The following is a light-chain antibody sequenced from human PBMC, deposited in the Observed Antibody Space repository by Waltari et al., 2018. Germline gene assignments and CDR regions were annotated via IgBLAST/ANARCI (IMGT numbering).Light chain of an antibody. CDR3: LQYLHTPRT. V-gene: IGKV4-1*01. Sequence: DVVMTQSPDSLAVSLGERATINCKSSQSLLYTSNNKNYLAWYQQKPGQPPKILIYWASIRESGVPDRFSGMGSGTDFTLTMSGLQAEDVASYFCLQYLHTPRTFGQGTNVEIK. CDR1: QSLLYTSNNKNY. CDR2: WAS. J-gene: IGKJ1*01.